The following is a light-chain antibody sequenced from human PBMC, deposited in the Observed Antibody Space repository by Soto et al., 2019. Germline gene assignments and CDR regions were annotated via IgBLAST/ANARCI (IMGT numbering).Light chain of an antibody. CDR3: QQYNNWPIP. J-gene: IGKJ5*01. CDR2: GAS. Sequence: EIVMTQSPAPLSVSPGERATLSCRASQSVTSNLAWYQQKPGQAPRLLIYGASTRATGIPARFSGSGSGTEFTLTISSLQSEDFAVYYCQQYNNWPIPFGQGTRLEIK. CDR1: QSVTSN. V-gene: IGKV3-15*01.